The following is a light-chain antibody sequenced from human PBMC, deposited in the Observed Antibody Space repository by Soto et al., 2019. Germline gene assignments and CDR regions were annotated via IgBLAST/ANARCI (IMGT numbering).Light chain of an antibody. CDR2: DDS. V-gene: IGLV3-21*02. CDR3: QLWDGSSDHYV. CDR1: NIGSKS. J-gene: IGLJ1*01. Sequence: SYELPQPPSVSVAPGQTARITCGGNNIGSKSVHWYQQKPGQAPVLVVYDDSDRPSGIPERFSGSNSGNTATLTINRVEAGDEADYYCQLWDGSSDHYVFGTGTKVTVL.